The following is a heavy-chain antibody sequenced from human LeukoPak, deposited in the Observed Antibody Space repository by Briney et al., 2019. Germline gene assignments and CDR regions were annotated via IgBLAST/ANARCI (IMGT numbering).Heavy chain of an antibody. CDR3: ARDPGYSSSIFDY. J-gene: IGHJ4*02. D-gene: IGHD6-19*01. CDR2: IYYSGST. CDR1: GGSISSYY. V-gene: IGHV4-39*07. Sequence: SETLSLTCTVSGGSISSYYWGWIRQPPGKGLEWIGSIYYSGSTYYNPSLKSRVTISVDTSKNQFSLKLSSVTAADTAVYYCARDPGYSSSIFDYWGQGTLVTVSS.